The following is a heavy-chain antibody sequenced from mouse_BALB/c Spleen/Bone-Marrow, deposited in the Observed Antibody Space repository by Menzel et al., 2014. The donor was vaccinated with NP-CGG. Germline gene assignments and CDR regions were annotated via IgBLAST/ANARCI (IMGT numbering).Heavy chain of an antibody. J-gene: IGHJ4*01. D-gene: IGHD4-1*01. CDR1: GFTFSTYG. CDR3: TRQRNWDHYAMDY. Sequence: EVKLVESGGDLVKPGGSLKLSCAVSGFTFSTYGMSWVRQTPDKRLEWVATISSGGGYTYYPDSVKGRFTISRDNANNTLYLQMSSLKSEDTAMYYCTRQRNWDHYAMDYWGQGTSATVSS. V-gene: IGHV5-6*01. CDR2: ISSGGGYT.